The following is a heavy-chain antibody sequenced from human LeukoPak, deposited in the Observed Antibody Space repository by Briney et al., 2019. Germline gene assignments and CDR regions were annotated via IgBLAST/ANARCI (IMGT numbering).Heavy chain of an antibody. J-gene: IGHJ5*02. D-gene: IGHD1-7*01. Sequence: PGGSLRLSCAASGFTFSSYSMNWVRQAPGKGLEWVSSISSSSSYIYYADSVKGRFTISRDNAKNSLYLQMNSLRAEDTAVYYCARGNWNYEILDPWGQGTLVTVSS. V-gene: IGHV3-21*01. CDR3: ARGNWNYEILDP. CDR2: ISSSSSYI. CDR1: GFTFSSYS.